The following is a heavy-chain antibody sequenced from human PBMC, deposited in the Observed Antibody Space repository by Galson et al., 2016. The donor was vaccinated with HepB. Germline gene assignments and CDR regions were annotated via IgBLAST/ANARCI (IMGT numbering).Heavy chain of an antibody. CDR2: TYYRSKYYN. V-gene: IGHV6-1*01. J-gene: IGHJ4*02. CDR3: ARAGGLNENFYFDY. D-gene: IGHD1-1*01. CDR1: GDSVSSNSGA. Sequence: CAISGDSVSSNSGAWNWIRQSPSRGLEWLGRTYYRSKYYNDYAVSVKSRITINPDTSKNQLSLQLNSVTPEDTAVYYCARAGGLNENFYFDYWGQGTLVTVSS.